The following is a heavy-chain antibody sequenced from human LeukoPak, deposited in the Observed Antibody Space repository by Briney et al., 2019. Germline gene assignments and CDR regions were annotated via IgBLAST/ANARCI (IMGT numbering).Heavy chain of an antibody. Sequence: PGGSLRLSCAASGFTFSNAWMSWVRQTPGKGLEWVGRIKSKTDGGTTDYAAAVKGRFAISRDDSENTLSLQMSSRKTDDAAVYYCTREREVAGPDSWGQGTLVTVSS. D-gene: IGHD6-19*01. CDR2: IKSKTDGGTT. CDR1: GFTFSNAW. V-gene: IGHV3-15*01. CDR3: TREREVAGPDS. J-gene: IGHJ4*02.